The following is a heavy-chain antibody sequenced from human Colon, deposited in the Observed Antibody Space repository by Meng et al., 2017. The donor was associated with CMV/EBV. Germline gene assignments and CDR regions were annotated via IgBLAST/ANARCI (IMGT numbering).Heavy chain of an antibody. CDR1: GGSFSGYY. V-gene: IGHV4-34*01. Sequence: GQGQQWGAGLLKPSETLSLTCAVYGGSFSGYYWSWIRQPPGKGLEWIGEINHSGSTNYNPSLKSRVTISVDTSKNQFSLKLSSVTAADTAVYYCASILFAAAAGGWGGYWGQGTLVTVSS. CDR3: ASILFAAAAGGWGGY. D-gene: IGHD6-13*01. CDR2: INHSGST. J-gene: IGHJ4*02.